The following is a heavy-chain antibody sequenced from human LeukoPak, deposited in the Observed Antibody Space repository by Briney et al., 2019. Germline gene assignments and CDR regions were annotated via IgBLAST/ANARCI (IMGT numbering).Heavy chain of an antibody. J-gene: IGHJ4*02. V-gene: IGHV3-53*01. CDR2: IYSGGST. Sequence: GGSLRLSCAASGFTVSSNYMSWFRQAPGKGLEWVSVIYSGGSTYYADSVKGRFTISRDNAQNTLYLQMNTPRAEDTALYYCAKQWVDCWGQGTLVTVSS. CDR3: AKQWVDC. D-gene: IGHD1-26*01. CDR1: GFTVSSNY.